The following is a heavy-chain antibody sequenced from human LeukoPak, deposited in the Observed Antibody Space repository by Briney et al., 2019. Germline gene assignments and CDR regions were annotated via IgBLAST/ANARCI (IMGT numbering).Heavy chain of an antibody. Sequence: GASVKVSCKASGGTFSSYAISWVRQAPGQGLEWMGGIIPIFGTANYAQKFQGRVTITADESTSTAYMEPSSLRSEDTAVYYCASELEYSSSSAAFGYWGQGTLVTVSS. CDR3: ASELEYSSSSAAFGY. V-gene: IGHV1-69*13. J-gene: IGHJ4*02. D-gene: IGHD6-6*01. CDR1: GGTFSSYA. CDR2: IIPIFGTA.